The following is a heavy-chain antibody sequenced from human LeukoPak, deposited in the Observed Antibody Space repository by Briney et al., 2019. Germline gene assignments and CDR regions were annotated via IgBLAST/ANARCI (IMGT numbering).Heavy chain of an antibody. D-gene: IGHD3-3*01. V-gene: IGHV4-34*01. CDR1: GGSSSGYY. CDR2: INHSGST. J-gene: IGHJ5*02. Sequence: PSETLSLTCAVYGGSSSGYYWSWIRQPPGKGLEWIGEINHSGSTNYNPSLKSRVTISVDTSKNQFSLKLSSVTAADTAVYYCARRIYDFWSGYRINWFDPWGQGTLVTVSS. CDR3: ARRIYDFWSGYRINWFDP.